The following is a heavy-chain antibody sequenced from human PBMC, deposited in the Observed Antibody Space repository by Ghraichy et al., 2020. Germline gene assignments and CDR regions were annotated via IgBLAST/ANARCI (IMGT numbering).Heavy chain of an antibody. CDR1: GYTFTGFH. V-gene: IGHV1-2*02. CDR2: ITRDSGVT. Sequence: ASVKVSCKTSGYTFTGFHIHWLRLAPGQGPEWMGSITRDSGVTKYAQKFQARFTITRDTSISTAYMELSGLIPDDTATYYCARDPPDGYAAIFDYWGQGTPVTVYS. CDR3: ARDPPDGYAAIFDY. J-gene: IGHJ4*02. D-gene: IGHD2-2*01.